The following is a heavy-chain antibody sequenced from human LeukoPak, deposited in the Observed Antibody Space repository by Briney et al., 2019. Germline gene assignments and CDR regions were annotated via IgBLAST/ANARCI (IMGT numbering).Heavy chain of an antibody. CDR3: AKDVGALLVLPFDS. V-gene: IGHV3-43*01. D-gene: IGHD3-3*02. CDR2: ISWDGGST. CDR1: GFTFGDYT. Sequence: GGSLRLSCAASGFTFGDYTMYWVRQAPGKGLEWVSLISWDGGSTYYADSVKGRFAISRDNRKNSLYLQMTSLRVEDTAFYYCAKDVGALLVLPFDSWGQGTLVTVSS. J-gene: IGHJ4*02.